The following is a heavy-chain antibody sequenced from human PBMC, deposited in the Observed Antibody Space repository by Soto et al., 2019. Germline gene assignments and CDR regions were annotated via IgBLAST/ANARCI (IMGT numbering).Heavy chain of an antibody. D-gene: IGHD3-16*02. CDR3: ARGNRFEPGAFDY. CDR1: GGSISSGGYY. V-gene: IGHV4-31*03. CDR2: IYYSGST. Sequence: SETLSLTCTVSGGSISSGGYYWSWIRQHPGKGLEWIGYIYYSGSTYYNPSLKSRVTISVDTSKNQFSLKLSSVTAADTAVYYCARGNRFEPGAFDYWGQGTLVTVSS. J-gene: IGHJ4*02.